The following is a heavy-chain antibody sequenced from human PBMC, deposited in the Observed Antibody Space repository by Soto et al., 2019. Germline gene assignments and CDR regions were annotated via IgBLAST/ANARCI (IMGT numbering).Heavy chain of an antibody. CDR3: ARSGRTNYYYGLDV. CDR1: GYNFNNYG. D-gene: IGHD5-12*01. J-gene: IGHJ6*02. CDR2: ISAYNGDI. Sequence: QVQLVQSGVEVKKPGASVKVSCKASGYNFNNYGISWVRQAPGQGLEWMGWISAYNGDINYAQNLQGRVTMTTDTSTSTAYMELRSLRSDDTAVYYCARSGRTNYYYGLDVWGQGTTVTVSS. V-gene: IGHV1-18*01.